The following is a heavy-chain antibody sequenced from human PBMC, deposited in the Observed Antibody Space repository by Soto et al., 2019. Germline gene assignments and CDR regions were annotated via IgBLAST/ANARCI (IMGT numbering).Heavy chain of an antibody. J-gene: IGHJ6*02. CDR2: IYTSGST. D-gene: IGHD6-13*01. V-gene: IGHV4-4*07. Sequence: SETLSLTCTVSGGSISSYYWNWIRQPAGKGLEWIGRIYTSGSTNYNPSLKSRVTMSVDTSKNQFSLNLRSVTAADTAVYYCAGIGARIYYGMDFCGQGTTVTVS. CDR3: AGIGARIYYGMDF. CDR1: GGSISSYY.